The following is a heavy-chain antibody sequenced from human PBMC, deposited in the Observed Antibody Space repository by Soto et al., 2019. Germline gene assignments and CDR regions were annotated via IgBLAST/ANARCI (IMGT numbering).Heavy chain of an antibody. D-gene: IGHD6-19*01. V-gene: IGHV1-69*01. CDR2: IIPVFGRA. CDR3: PRTLAFSSGWYVFGY. J-gene: IGHJ4*02. Sequence: QVQLVQSGAEVKKPGSPLKVSCKASGDSFSTYAINWVRQAPGQGLEWMGGIIPVFGRANYAQKFQGRVTITADESTSTAYMELNSLRSEDTALYYCPRTLAFSSGWYVFGYWGQGTLVTVSS. CDR1: GDSFSTYA.